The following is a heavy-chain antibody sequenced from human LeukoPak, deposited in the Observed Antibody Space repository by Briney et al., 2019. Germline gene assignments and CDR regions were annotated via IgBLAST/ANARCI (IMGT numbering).Heavy chain of an antibody. CDR1: GFTFSSYW. CDR2: IKQDGSEK. D-gene: IGHD1-26*01. CDR3: ASDKIVGATNFDY. J-gene: IGHJ4*02. Sequence: GGSLRLSCAASGFTFSSYWMSWVRQAAGKGLEWVANIKQDGSEKYYVDSVKGRFTISRDNAKNSLYLQMNSLRAEDTAVYYCASDKIVGATNFDYWGQGTLVTVSS. V-gene: IGHV3-7*03.